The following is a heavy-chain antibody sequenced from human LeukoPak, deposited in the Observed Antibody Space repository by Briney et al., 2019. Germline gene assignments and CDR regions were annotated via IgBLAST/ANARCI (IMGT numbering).Heavy chain of an antibody. Sequence: PGGSLRLSCAASGFTFSNYNMNWVRQAPGKGLEWVSYISSSSGATHYADSVRGRFTISRDNAKNSLYLQMNSLRDEDTAVYYCARGLPDYWGQGTLVTVSS. CDR1: GFTFSNYN. V-gene: IGHV3-48*02. CDR2: ISSSSGAT. J-gene: IGHJ4*02. CDR3: ARGLPDY.